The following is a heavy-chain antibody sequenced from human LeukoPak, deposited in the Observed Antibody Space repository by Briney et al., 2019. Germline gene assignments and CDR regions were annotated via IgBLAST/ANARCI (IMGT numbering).Heavy chain of an antibody. D-gene: IGHD2-15*01. CDR3: AFYLGYCSGGSCYHHFDY. CDR1: GDTFRSNA. V-gene: IGHV1-69*01. J-gene: IGHJ4*02. Sequence: SVKVSCKASGDTFRSNAISWVRQAPGQGLEWMGGIIPIFGTPNYAQKFQGRVTITADESTSTAYMELSSLRSEDTAVYLCAFYLGYCSGGSCYHHFDYWGQGTLVTVSS. CDR2: IIPIFGTP.